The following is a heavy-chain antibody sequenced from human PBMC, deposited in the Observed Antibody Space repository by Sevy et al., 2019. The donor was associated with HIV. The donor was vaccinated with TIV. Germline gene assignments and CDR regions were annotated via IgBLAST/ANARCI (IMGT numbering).Heavy chain of an antibody. J-gene: IGHJ3*02. D-gene: IGHD6-13*01. CDR3: AGDHTVIGSSWYGYFDI. Sequence: ASVKVSCKASGYTFTSYYMHWVRQAPGQGLEWMGIINPSDGSTSYAQKLQGRVTMTRDTSTSTVYMEMNRLSSEDTAVYDCAGDHTVIGSSWYGYFDIWGQGTMVTVSS. CDR1: GYTFTSYY. CDR2: INPSDGST. V-gene: IGHV1-46*01.